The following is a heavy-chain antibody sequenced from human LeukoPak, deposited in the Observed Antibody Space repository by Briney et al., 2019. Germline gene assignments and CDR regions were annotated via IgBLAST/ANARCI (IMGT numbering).Heavy chain of an antibody. D-gene: IGHD4-17*01. CDR3: ARGPYGAHGGYYFDY. Sequence: SETLSLTCAVSGGSLTSSNWWSWVRQPPGKGLEWIGEMYHSGNTNYNPSLKSRVTISVDTSKNQFSLKLSSVTAADTAVYYCARGPYGAHGGYYFDYWGQGTLVTVSS. V-gene: IGHV4-4*02. CDR2: MYHSGNT. CDR1: GGSLTSSNW. J-gene: IGHJ4*02.